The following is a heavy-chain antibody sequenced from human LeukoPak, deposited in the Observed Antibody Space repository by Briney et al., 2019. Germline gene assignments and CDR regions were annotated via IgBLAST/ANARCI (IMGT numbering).Heavy chain of an antibody. Sequence: PSETLSLTSTGTGVTISNFYWSWIRQPAGKGLEWFVHIYTSGSNNYNPSLKSRTTMSVDTSKNQFSLKLSSVTAADTAVYYCARVLLDCSGGSCYSGWFDPWGQGTLVTVSS. D-gene: IGHD2-15*01. CDR3: ARVLLDCSGGSCYSGWFDP. V-gene: IGHV4-4*07. CDR2: IYTSGSN. CDR1: GVTISNFY. J-gene: IGHJ5*02.